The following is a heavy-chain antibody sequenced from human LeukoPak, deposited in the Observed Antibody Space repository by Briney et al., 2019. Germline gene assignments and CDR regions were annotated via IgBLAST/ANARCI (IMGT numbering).Heavy chain of an antibody. CDR3: AKDHRFDPQAAFAF. D-gene: IGHD3-3*01. CDR1: GFTFSSYE. CDR2: ISSSGSTI. Sequence: PGGSLRLSCAASGFTFSSYEMNWVRQAPGKGLEWVSYISSSGSTIYYADSVKGRFTISRDNAKNSLYLQMNSLRAEDTAVYYCAKDHRFDPQAAFAFWGQGTMVTVSS. V-gene: IGHV3-48*03. J-gene: IGHJ3*01.